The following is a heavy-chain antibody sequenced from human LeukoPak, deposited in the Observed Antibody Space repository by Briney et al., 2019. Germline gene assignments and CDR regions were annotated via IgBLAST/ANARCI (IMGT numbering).Heavy chain of an antibody. V-gene: IGHV3-30*02. J-gene: IGHJ4*02. Sequence: PGRSLRLSCAASGFTFSSFGMHWVRQAPGKGLEWVAFIRYDGSNKYYADSVKGRFTISRDNSKNTLYLQMNSLRAEDTAVYYCAKAPRGAPSRPYIVVVPAHWGQGTLVTVSS. CDR3: AKAPRGAPSRPYIVVVPAH. CDR2: IRYDGSNK. D-gene: IGHD2-2*01. CDR1: GFTFSSFG.